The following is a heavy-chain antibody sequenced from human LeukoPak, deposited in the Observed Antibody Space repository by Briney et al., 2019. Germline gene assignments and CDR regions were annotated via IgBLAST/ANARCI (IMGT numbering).Heavy chain of an antibody. CDR2: ISDGGDTT. CDR1: GFTFSNNG. J-gene: IGHJ4*02. Sequence: GGSLRLSCAASGFTFSNNGMTWVRQAPGKGMEWVTGISDGGDTTYDAGSVKGRFTVSRDNSKNILYLQMNSLRAEDTAIFYCAKTQGFFDHWGQGSLVTVSS. V-gene: IGHV3-23*01. CDR3: AKTQGFFDH.